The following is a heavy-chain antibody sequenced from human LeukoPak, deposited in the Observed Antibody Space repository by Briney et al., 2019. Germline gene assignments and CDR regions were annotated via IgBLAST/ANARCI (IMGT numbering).Heavy chain of an antibody. CDR3: ARGNDYVNWFDP. D-gene: IGHD4-17*01. Sequence: GGSLRLSCAASGFTFSSYAMHWVRQAPGKGLEWVAVISYDGSNKYYADSVKGRFTTSRDNSKNTLYLQMNSLRAEDTAVYYCARGNDYVNWFDPWGQGTLVTVSS. CDR2: ISYDGSNK. V-gene: IGHV3-30-3*01. CDR1: GFTFSSYA. J-gene: IGHJ5*02.